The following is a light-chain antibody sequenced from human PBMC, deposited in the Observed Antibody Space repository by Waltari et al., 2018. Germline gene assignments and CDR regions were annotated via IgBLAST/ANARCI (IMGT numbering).Light chain of an antibody. J-gene: IGKJ1*01. CDR2: KAY. V-gene: IGKV1-5*03. CDR3: QQYHSYST. Sequence: DIQMTQSPSTLSASVGDRVTITCRASQSINTWLAWYQQKPGKAPKLLIYKAYSLESGVPSRFSGSGSGTEFTLTISSLQPDDFATYYCQQYHSYSTFGQGTKVDI. CDR1: QSINTW.